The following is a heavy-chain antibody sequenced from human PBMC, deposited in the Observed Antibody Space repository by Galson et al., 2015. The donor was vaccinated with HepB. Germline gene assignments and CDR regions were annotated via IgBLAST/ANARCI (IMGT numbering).Heavy chain of an antibody. Sequence: QSGAEVKKPGESLKIPCKGSGYSFTGYWIGWVRQMPGKGLEWMGIIYPGDSDTRYSPSFQGQVTISADKSISTAYLQWSSLKASDTAMYYCASIQKRYCSGGSCYRDAFDIWGQGTMVTVSS. CDR2: IYPGDSDT. D-gene: IGHD2-15*01. CDR3: ASIQKRYCSGGSCYRDAFDI. CDR1: GYSFTGYW. V-gene: IGHV5-51*03. J-gene: IGHJ3*02.